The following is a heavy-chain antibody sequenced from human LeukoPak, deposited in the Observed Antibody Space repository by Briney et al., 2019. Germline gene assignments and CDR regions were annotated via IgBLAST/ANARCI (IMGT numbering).Heavy chain of an antibody. V-gene: IGHV3-23*01. CDR2: ISGSGGST. D-gene: IGHD3-10*01. Sequence: GGTLRLSCVASGFTFSTYGMSWVRQAPGKGLEWVSAISGSGGSTYYADSVKGRFTISRDNAKNSLYLQMNSLRAEDTAVYYCARGGSGSNSNAFDIWGQGTMVTVSS. J-gene: IGHJ3*02. CDR3: ARGGSGSNSNAFDI. CDR1: GFTFSTYG.